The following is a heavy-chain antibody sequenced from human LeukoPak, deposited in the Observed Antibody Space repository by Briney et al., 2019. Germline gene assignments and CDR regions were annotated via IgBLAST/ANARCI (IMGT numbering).Heavy chain of an antibody. CDR1: GDSISSSSYY. CDR2: IYSSGSA. CDR3: ARHQGVVGGMQLWSEAFDI. J-gene: IGHJ3*02. D-gene: IGHD5-18*01. V-gene: IGHV4-39*01. Sequence: PSETLSLTCTVSGDSISSSSYYWGWIRQPPEKGLEWSGSIYSSGSAYYNPSLMSRVTISVDTSKSQFSLTLRSVTAADTAVYYCARHQGVVGGMQLWSEAFDIWGQGTMVTVSS.